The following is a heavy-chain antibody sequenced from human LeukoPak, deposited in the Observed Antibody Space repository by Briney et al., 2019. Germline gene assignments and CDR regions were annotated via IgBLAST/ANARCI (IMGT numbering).Heavy chain of an antibody. CDR2: IREEGSEK. D-gene: IGHD4-23*01. J-gene: IGHJ4*02. Sequence: KPGGSLRLSCAASGFTFNNYWMMWVRQAPGKGLEWVANIREEGSEKNYVDSVKGRFTISRDNAKISLYLQMNSLRVEDTAVYYCATDRKVGTWDPRFDYWGQGTLVTVSS. CDR1: GFTFNNYW. CDR3: ATDRKVGTWDPRFDY. V-gene: IGHV3-7*01.